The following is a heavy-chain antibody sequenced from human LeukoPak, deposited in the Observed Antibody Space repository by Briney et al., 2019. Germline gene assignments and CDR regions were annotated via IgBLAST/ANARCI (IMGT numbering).Heavy chain of an antibody. CDR2: ISYDGSNK. J-gene: IGHJ4*02. Sequence: PGGSLRLSCAASGFTLSNYGMHWVRQAPGKGLEWVAVISYDGSNKYYADSVKGRFTISRDNSKNTLYLQMNSLRAEDTAVYYCARKLPFDYWGQGTLVTVSS. CDR3: ARKLPFDY. V-gene: IGHV3-30*03. CDR1: GFTLSNYG.